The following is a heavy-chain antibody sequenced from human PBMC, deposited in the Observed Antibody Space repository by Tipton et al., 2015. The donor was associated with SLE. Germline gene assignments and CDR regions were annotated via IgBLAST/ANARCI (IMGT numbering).Heavy chain of an antibody. Sequence: TLSLTCTVSVGSISGDYWSWIRQPPGKGLAWVGYIYNSGRTNYNPSLKSRVAISVDTSKNHFSLKLSSVTAADTSVYYCARGSYYVDPWGQGTLVTVSS. CDR2: IYNSGRT. D-gene: IGHD3-10*02. J-gene: IGHJ5*02. CDR1: VGSISGDY. V-gene: IGHV4-59*01. CDR3: ARGSYYVDP.